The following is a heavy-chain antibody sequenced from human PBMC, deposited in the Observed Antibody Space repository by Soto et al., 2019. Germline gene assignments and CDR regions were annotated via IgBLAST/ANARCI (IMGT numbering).Heavy chain of an antibody. CDR3: VKGRSSGYAGAFDI. J-gene: IGHJ3*02. CDR1: GFTFSSYA. Sequence: PGGSLRLSCSASGFTFSSYAVHWVRHAPGKGLEYVSTTNSNGGSTYYADSVKGRFTISRDNSRNTLYLQMSSLRAEDTAVYYCVKGRSSGYAGAFDIWGQGTMLTVSS. D-gene: IGHD3-22*01. CDR2: TNSNGGST. V-gene: IGHV3-64D*06.